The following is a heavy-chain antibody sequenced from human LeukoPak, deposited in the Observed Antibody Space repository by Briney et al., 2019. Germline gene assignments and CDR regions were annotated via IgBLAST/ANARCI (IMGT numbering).Heavy chain of an antibody. CDR3: ARNTSAWSPLGETQSAPHCFDS. CDR2: IYNTGST. CDR1: GDSISNYY. V-gene: IGHV4-59*04. J-gene: IGHJ4*02. Sequence: SETLSLTCTVSGDSISNYYCSWIRQPPGKGLEWIGSIYNTGSTYYNPSLKSRVTMSIDTSKNQFSLKLSSVTAADTAVYYCARNTSAWSPLGETQSAPHCFDSWGQGTLVTVSS. D-gene: IGHD6-19*01.